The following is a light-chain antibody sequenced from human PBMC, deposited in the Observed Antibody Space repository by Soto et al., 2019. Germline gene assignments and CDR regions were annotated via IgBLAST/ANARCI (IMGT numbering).Light chain of an antibody. J-gene: IGKJ1*01. CDR1: QSISSW. Sequence: DIQMTQSPSTLSASVGDRVTITCRASQSISSWLAWYQQKPGKAPKLLIYKASSLESGVPSRFSGSGSGTEGTLTISSLQPDDFETYYCQQYNSYSWTFGQGTKVDIK. CDR2: KAS. CDR3: QQYNSYSWT. V-gene: IGKV1-5*03.